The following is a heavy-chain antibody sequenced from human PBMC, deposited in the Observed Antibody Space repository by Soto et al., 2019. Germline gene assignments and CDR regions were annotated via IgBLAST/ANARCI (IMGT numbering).Heavy chain of an antibody. V-gene: IGHV3-30*18. CDR1: GFTFSGYG. D-gene: IGHD4-4*01. J-gene: IGHJ6*02. CDR3: AKDMLTTDYYYGMDV. Sequence: QVQLVESGGGVVQPGRSLRLSCAASGFTFSGYGMHWVRQAPGKGLEWVAIISYDGSDKYYADSVKGRFTISRDNSKNTLYLQMNNLRAEDTAVYYCAKDMLTTDYYYGMDVWGQGTTVTVSS. CDR2: ISYDGSDK.